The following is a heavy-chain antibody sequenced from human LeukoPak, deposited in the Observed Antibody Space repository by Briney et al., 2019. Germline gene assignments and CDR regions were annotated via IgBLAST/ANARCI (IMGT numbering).Heavy chain of an antibody. J-gene: IGHJ4*02. V-gene: IGHV4-34*01. CDR3: ARGPTSMGNDQNGGPATVNDY. CDR1: IDSFSNYH. D-gene: IGHD3-16*01. Sequence: SETLSLTCAVYIDSFSNYHWNWIRQTPAKGMEWIGEVNESGGTNISPSLRSRVILSVDTSKNQFSLKLSSVTAADTAVYYCARGPTSMGNDQNGGPATVNDYWGQGTLVTVSS. CDR2: VNESGGT.